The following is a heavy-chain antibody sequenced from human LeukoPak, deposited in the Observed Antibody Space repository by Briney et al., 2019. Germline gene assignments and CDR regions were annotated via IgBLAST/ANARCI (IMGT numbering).Heavy chain of an antibody. V-gene: IGHV1-2*02. Sequence: GASVKVSCKASGYTFTGYYMHWVRQAPGQGLEWMGWINPNSGGTNYAQKFQGRVTMTRDTSISTAYMELSRLRSDDTAVYYCARGIVVAPAPSDYMDVWGKGNTVTVSS. D-gene: IGHD2-2*01. CDR1: GYTFTGYY. J-gene: IGHJ6*03. CDR2: INPNSGGT. CDR3: ARGIVVAPAPSDYMDV.